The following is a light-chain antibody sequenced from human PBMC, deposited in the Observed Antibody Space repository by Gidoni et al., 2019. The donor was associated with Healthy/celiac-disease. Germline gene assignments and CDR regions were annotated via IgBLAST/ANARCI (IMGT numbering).Light chain of an antibody. CDR2: AAS. CDR3: QQSYSTQFT. CDR1: QSISSY. Sequence: DIQMTQSPSSLSASVGDRVTITCRASQSISSYLNWYQQKPGKAPKLLIYAASSLQSGVPSRFSGSGSGTDFTLTISSLQPEDFATYYCQQSYSTQFTFGHXTKVDIK. V-gene: IGKV1-39*01. J-gene: IGKJ3*01.